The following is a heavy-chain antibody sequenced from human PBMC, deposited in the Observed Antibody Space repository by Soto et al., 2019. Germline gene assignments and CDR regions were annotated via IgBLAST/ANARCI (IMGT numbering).Heavy chain of an antibody. D-gene: IGHD2-15*01. J-gene: IGHJ6*02. Sequence: EVQLVESGGGLVQPGRSLRLSCAASGFTFDDYAMHWVRQAPGKGLEWVSGISWNSGSIGYADSVKGRFTISRDNAKNSLYLQMNSLRAEDTAVYYCARDIVVVVATSDYGMDVWGQGTTVTVSS. CDR2: ISWNSGSI. CDR1: GFTFDDYA. CDR3: ARDIVVVVATSDYGMDV. V-gene: IGHV3-9*01.